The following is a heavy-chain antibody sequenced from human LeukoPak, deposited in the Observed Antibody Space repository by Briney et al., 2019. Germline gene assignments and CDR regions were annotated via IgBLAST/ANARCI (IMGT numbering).Heavy chain of an antibody. J-gene: IGHJ3*02. CDR3: AKGLGTVPKTPAFDI. CDR2: VSGSGAGT. CDR1: GFTFSTYA. Sequence: GGSLRLSCAASGFTFSTYAISWVRQAPGKGLEWVSSVSGSGAGTYYADSVKGRFTISRDNSKNTLYLQMNSLRSEDTAVYYCAKGLGTVPKTPAFDIWGQGTMVTVSS. D-gene: IGHD4-17*01. V-gene: IGHV3-23*01.